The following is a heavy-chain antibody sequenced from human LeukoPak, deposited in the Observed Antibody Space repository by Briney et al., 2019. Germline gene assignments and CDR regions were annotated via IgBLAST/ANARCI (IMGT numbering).Heavy chain of an antibody. CDR3: AKHPKYRYSGSYYFDY. Sequence: PGGSLRLSCAASGFTFSSYAMSWVRQAPGKGLEWVSAISGSGGSTYYADSVKGRFTISRDNSKNMLYLQMNSLRAEDTAVYYCAKHPKYRYSGSYYFDYWGQGTLVTVSS. J-gene: IGHJ4*02. CDR2: ISGSGGST. CDR1: GFTFSSYA. V-gene: IGHV3-23*01. D-gene: IGHD1-26*01.